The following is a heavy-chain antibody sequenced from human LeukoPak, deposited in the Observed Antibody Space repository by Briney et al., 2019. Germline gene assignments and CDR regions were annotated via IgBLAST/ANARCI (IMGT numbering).Heavy chain of an antibody. D-gene: IGHD2-21*01. CDR3: ACRLLLGTRFEP. V-gene: IGHV5-51*01. CDR1: GYTFTDYW. CDR2: IYPGDSRT. J-gene: IGHJ5*02. Sequence: GESLKISRKASGYTFTDYWIGWVRQMPGKGLELMAVIYPGDSRTRYNPSFQGQVTISADRSINTAYLKWSNLRASDTALYFCACRLLLGTRFEPWGQGTLVTVSS.